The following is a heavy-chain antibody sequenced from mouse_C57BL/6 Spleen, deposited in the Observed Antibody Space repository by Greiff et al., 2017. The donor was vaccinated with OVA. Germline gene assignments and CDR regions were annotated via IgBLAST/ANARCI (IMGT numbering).Heavy chain of an antibody. J-gene: IGHJ2*01. CDR2: ISYDGSN. CDR3: ARALPHFDY. Sequence: EVQLVESGPGLVKPSQSLSLTCSVTGYSITSGYYWNWIRQFPGNKLEWMGYISYDGSNNYNPSLKNRISITRDTSKNQFFLKLNSVTTEDTATYYCARALPHFDYWGQGTTLTVSS. D-gene: IGHD2-1*01. V-gene: IGHV3-6*01. CDR1: GYSITSGYY.